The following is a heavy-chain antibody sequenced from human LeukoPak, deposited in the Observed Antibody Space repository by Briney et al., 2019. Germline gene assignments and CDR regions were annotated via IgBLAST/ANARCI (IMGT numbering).Heavy chain of an antibody. CDR3: AKSSSLWFGELFPTPHFGY. CDR1: GFTFDDYA. V-gene: IGHV3-9*01. J-gene: IGHJ4*02. CDR2: ISWNSGSI. D-gene: IGHD3-10*01. Sequence: PGGSLRLSCAASGFTFDDYAMHWVRQAPGKGLEWVSGISWNSGSIGYADSVKGRFTISRDNAKNSLYLQMNSLRAEDTALYYCAKSSSLWFGELFPTPHFGYWGQGTLVTVSS.